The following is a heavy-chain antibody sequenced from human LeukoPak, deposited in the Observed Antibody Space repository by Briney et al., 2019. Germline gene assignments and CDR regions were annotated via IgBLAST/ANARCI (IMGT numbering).Heavy chain of an antibody. CDR1: GFTFSSYA. V-gene: IGHV3-23*01. CDR2: ISGSGGST. D-gene: IGHD3-22*01. CDR3: AKDGGYYYDSSGYS. Sequence: GSLRLSCAASGFTFSSYAMSWVRQAPGKGLEWVSAISGSGGSTYYADSVKGRFTISRDNSKNTLYLQMNSLRAEDTAVYYCAKDGGYYYDSSGYSWGQGTLVTVSS. J-gene: IGHJ4*02.